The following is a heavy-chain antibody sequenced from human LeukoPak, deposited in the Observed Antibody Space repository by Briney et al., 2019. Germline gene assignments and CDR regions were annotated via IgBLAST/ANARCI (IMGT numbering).Heavy chain of an antibody. Sequence: GGSLRLSCAASGFTFSSYGMHWVRQAPGKGLEWVAFIRYDGSNKYYADSVKGRFTISRDNSKNTLYLQMNSLRAEDTAVYYCARVSSSWYGAFDIWGQGTMVTVSS. V-gene: IGHV3-30*02. CDR1: GFTFSSYG. CDR3: ARVSSSWYGAFDI. CDR2: IRYDGSNK. D-gene: IGHD6-13*01. J-gene: IGHJ3*02.